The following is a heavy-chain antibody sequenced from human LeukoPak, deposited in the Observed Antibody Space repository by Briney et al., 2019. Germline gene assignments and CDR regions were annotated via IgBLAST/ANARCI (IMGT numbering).Heavy chain of an antibody. Sequence: ASVKVSCKASGYTFTSYDINWVRQATGQGLEWMGWISAYNGNTNYAQKLQGRVTMTTDTSTSTAYMELRSLRSDDTAVYYCARSGYCSSTSCALYNWFDPWGQGTLVTVSS. D-gene: IGHD2-2*03. CDR2: ISAYNGNT. J-gene: IGHJ5*02. CDR3: ARSGYCSSTSCALYNWFDP. CDR1: GYTFTSYD. V-gene: IGHV1-18*01.